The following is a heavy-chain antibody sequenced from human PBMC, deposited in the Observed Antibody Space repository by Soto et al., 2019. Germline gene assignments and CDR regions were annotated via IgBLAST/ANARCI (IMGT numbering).Heavy chain of an antibody. D-gene: IGHD1-7*01. Sequence: ASVKVSCKASGYTFTGYYMHWVRQAPGQGLEWMGWINPNSGGTNYAQKFQGWVTMTRDTSISTAYMELSRLRSDDTAVYYCARGVEGWNYIWDAFDIWGQGTMVTVSS. CDR1: GYTFTGYY. J-gene: IGHJ3*02. CDR3: ARGVEGWNYIWDAFDI. V-gene: IGHV1-2*04. CDR2: INPNSGGT.